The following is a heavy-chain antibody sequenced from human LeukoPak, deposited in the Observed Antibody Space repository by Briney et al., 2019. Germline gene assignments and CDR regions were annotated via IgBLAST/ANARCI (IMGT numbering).Heavy chain of an antibody. V-gene: IGHV4-30-4*01. Sequence: PSQTLSLTCTVSGGSISSGDYYWSWIRQPPGKGLEWIGEINHSGSTNYNPSLKSRVTISVDTSKNQFSLKLSSVTAADTAVYYCARVSFEPSDVRSSYLFDYWGQGTLVTVSS. J-gene: IGHJ4*02. D-gene: IGHD1-14*01. CDR1: GGSISSGDYY. CDR3: ARVSFEPSDVRSSYLFDY. CDR2: INHSGST.